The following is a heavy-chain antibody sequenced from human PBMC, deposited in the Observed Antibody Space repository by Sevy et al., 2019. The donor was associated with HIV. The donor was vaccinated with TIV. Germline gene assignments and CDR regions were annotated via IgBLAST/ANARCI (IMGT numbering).Heavy chain of an antibody. CDR3: AREGITIPFDY. CDR1: GFTFSSYT. J-gene: IGHJ4*02. D-gene: IGHD2-21*01. Sequence: GGSLRLSCAASGFTFSSYTMNWVRQAPGKGLEWVASISSSSSRLYYADSLKGRFTISRDNAKNSLFLQMNSLRAEDTAVYYCAREGITIPFDYWGQGTLVTASS. V-gene: IGHV3-21*01. CDR2: ISSSSSRL.